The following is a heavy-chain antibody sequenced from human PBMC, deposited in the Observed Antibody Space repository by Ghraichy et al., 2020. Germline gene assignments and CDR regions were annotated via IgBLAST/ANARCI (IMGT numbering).Heavy chain of an antibody. CDR1: GFSLSTSGVG. CDR2: IYWNDDK. CDR3: AHRQSHVVVPAAIRRENWFDP. Sequence: SGPTLVKPTQTLTLTCTFSGFSLSTSGVGVGWIRQPPGKALEWLALIYWNDDKRYSPSLKSRLTITKDTSKNQVVLTMTNMDPVDTATYYCAHRQSHVVVPAAIRRENWFDPWGQGTLVTVSS. D-gene: IGHD2-2*02. V-gene: IGHV2-5*01. J-gene: IGHJ5*02.